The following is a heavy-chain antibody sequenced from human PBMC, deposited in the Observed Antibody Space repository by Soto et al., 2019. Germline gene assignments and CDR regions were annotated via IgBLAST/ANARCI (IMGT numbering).Heavy chain of an antibody. Sequence: ASVKVSCKASGYTFTSYDINWVRQATGQGLEWMGWMNPNSGNTGYAQKFQGRVTMTRNTSISTAYMELSSLRSEDTAVYYCARHIVDYYYYYMDVWGKGTTVTVSS. CDR1: GYTFTSYD. D-gene: IGHD3-22*01. J-gene: IGHJ6*03. CDR2: MNPNSGNT. V-gene: IGHV1-8*01. CDR3: ARHIVDYYYYYMDV.